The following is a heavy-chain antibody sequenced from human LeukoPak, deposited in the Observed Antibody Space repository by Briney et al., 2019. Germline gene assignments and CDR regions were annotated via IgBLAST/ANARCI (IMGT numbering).Heavy chain of an antibody. CDR2: IYYSGST. D-gene: IGHD6-6*01. J-gene: IGHJ4*02. CDR1: GGSISSSSYY. CDR3: ARVGAARLDFDY. Sequence: SETLSLTCTVSGGSISSSSYYWGWIRQPPGKGLEWIGSIYYSGSTYYNPSLKSRVTISVDTSKNQFSLKLSSVTAADTAVYYCARVGAARLDFDYWGQGTLVTVSS. V-gene: IGHV4-39*07.